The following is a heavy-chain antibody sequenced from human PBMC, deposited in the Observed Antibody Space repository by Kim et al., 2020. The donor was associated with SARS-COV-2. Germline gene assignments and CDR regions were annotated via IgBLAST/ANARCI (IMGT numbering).Heavy chain of an antibody. V-gene: IGHV3-23*01. CDR3: GDYHGAGSHFAY. CDR2: FTRDGIT. CDR1: GFNLKNYG. J-gene: IGHJ4*02. D-gene: IGHD3-10*01. Sequence: GGSLRLSCAASGFNLKNYGMTWVRQAPGKGLEWVSSFTRDGITYYAAFVKGRSTISRDNSKNVLSLQMNSLRVEDTAVYYCGDYHGAGSHFAYWGQGTLVTVSS.